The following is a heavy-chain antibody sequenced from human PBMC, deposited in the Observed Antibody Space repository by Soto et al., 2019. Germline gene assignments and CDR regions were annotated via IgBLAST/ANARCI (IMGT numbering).Heavy chain of an antibody. Sequence: PGESLKISCKGSGYSFTSYWISWVRQMPGKGLEWVGRIDPSDSYTNYSPSFQGHVTISADKSISTAYLQWSSLKASDTAMYYCARQRCSGGSCFYYYGMDVWGQGTTVTVSS. V-gene: IGHV5-10-1*01. CDR2: IDPSDSYT. CDR3: ARQRCSGGSCFYYYGMDV. D-gene: IGHD2-15*01. CDR1: GYSFTSYW. J-gene: IGHJ6*02.